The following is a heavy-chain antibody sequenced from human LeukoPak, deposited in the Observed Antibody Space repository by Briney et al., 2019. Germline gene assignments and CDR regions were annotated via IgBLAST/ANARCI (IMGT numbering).Heavy chain of an antibody. CDR2: ISNDGSEK. CDR1: GFTFSSYV. Sequence: PGGSLRLSCAASGFTFSSYVMHWVRQAPGKGLECVAVISNDGSEKYYADSVKGRFTISRDNSKNTLYLQMNSLGPEDTALYYCPRDGGFTRGWTYGAGDYWGQGTLVAVSS. J-gene: IGHJ4*02. D-gene: IGHD3-10*01. CDR3: PRDGGFTRGWTYGAGDY. V-gene: IGHV3-30*04.